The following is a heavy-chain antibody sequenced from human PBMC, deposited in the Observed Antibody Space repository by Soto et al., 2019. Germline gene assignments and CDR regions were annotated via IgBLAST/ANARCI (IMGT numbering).Heavy chain of an antibody. D-gene: IGHD6-19*01. CDR2: ISGSGTTA. J-gene: IGHJ3*02. CDR3: AKTTDGWFSAFEI. Sequence: GGSLRLSCAASWFIFSSFAMSWVRQAPGKGLEWVSAISGSGTTAYYADSVKGRFTFSRDNSKKTMYLQMNSLRAEDTAVYYCAKTTDGWFSAFEIWGQGTMVTVSS. CDR1: WFIFSSFA. V-gene: IGHV3-23*01.